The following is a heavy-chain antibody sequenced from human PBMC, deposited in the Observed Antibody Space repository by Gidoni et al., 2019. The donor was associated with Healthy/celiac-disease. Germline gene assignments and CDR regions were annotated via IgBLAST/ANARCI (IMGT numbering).Heavy chain of an antibody. V-gene: IGHV3-48*02. CDR1: GFSFSIYS. J-gene: IGHJ6*02. D-gene: IGHD4-4*01. Sequence: VQLVVSVVGLVQPWGSLRLSCAASGFSFSIYSLYWVRQAPGKGLAWVSYISSSSSTIYYADSVKGRFTISRDNAKNSLYLQMNSLRDEDTAVYYCARDFQVTTVSLKPVYYYYCMDVWGQGTTVTVSS. CDR3: ARDFQVTTVSLKPVYYYYCMDV. CDR2: ISSSSSTI.